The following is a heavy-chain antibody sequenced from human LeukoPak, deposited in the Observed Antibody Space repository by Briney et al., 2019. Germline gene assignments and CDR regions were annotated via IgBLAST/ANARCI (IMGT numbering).Heavy chain of an antibody. J-gene: IGHJ6*02. D-gene: IGHD3-22*01. CDR2: IYYSGST. Sequence: SETLSLTCTVSGGSISSSSYYWGWIRQPPGKGLEWIGSIYYSGSTYYNPSLKSRVTISVDTSKNQFSLKLSSVTAADTAVYYCASYYGDYYYYGMDVWGQGTTVTVSS. CDR3: ASYYGDYYYYGMDV. V-gene: IGHV4-39*07. CDR1: GGSISSSSYY.